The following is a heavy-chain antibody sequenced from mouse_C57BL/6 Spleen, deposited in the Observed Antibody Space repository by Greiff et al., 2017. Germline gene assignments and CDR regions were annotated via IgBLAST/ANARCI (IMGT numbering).Heavy chain of an antibody. CDR2: ISYDGSN. Sequence: VQLKESGPGLVKPSQSLSLTCSVTGYSITSGYYWNWIRQFPGNKLEWMGYISYDGSNNYNPSLKNRISITRDTSKNQFFLKLNSVTTEDTATYYCARGLREVAYWGQGTLVTVSA. D-gene: IGHD1-1*01. CDR1: GYSITSGYY. V-gene: IGHV3-6*01. CDR3: ARGLREVAY. J-gene: IGHJ3*01.